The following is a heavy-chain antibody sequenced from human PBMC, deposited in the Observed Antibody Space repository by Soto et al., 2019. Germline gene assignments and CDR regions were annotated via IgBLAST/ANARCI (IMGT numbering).Heavy chain of an antibody. CDR1: GFTFSSYA. CDR2: ISGSGGST. V-gene: IGHV3-23*01. J-gene: IGHJ5*02. CDR3: AKDLIRSTSRFDP. Sequence: EVQLLESGGGLLHPGGSLRLSCAASGFTFSSYAMSWVRQAPGKGLEWVSAISGSGGSTYYADSVKGRFTISRDNSKNTLYLQMNSLRAEDTAVYYCAKDLIRSTSRFDPWGQGTLVTVSS.